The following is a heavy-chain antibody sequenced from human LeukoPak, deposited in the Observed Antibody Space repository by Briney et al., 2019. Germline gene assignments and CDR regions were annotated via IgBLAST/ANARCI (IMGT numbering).Heavy chain of an antibody. D-gene: IGHD6-19*01. V-gene: IGHV4-39*01. CDR1: GGSISSYY. Sequence: PSETLSLTCTVSGGSISSYYWGWIRQPPGKGLEWIGSIYYSGSTYYNPSLKSRVTISVDTSKNQFSLKLSSVTAADTAVYYCARPYSSGWQNWGQGTLVTVSS. J-gene: IGHJ4*02. CDR3: ARPYSSGWQN. CDR2: IYYSGST.